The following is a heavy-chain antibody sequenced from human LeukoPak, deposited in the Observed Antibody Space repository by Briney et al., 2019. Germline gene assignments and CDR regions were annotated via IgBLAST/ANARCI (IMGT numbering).Heavy chain of an antibody. D-gene: IGHD5-12*01. CDR1: GFTVSSNY. J-gene: IGHJ4*02. V-gene: IGHV3-66*02. CDR2: IYSGGST. CDR3: ARDLFGGYDLGGRGSKVFDY. Sequence: PGGSLRLPCAASGFTVSSNYMSWVRQAPGKGLEWVSVIYSGGSTYYADSVKGRFTISRDNSKNTLYLQMNSLRAKDTAVYYCARDLFGGYDLGGRGSKVFDYWGQGTLVTVSS.